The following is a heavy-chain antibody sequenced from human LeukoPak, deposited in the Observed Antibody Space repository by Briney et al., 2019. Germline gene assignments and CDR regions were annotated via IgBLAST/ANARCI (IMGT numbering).Heavy chain of an antibody. CDR2: ISSSSSTI. Sequence: PGRSLRLSCAAPGFTFSSYGMNWVRQAPGKGLEWVSYISSSSSTIYYADSVKGRFTISRDNAKNSLYLQMNSLRDEDTAVYYCARGVTADFDYWGQGTLVTVSS. CDR3: ARGVTADFDY. D-gene: IGHD4-23*01. CDR1: GFTFSSYG. V-gene: IGHV3-48*02. J-gene: IGHJ4*02.